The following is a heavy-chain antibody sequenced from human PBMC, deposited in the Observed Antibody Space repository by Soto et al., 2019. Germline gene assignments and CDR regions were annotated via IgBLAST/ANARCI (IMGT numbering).Heavy chain of an antibody. CDR3: ARINGGARHCTNGVCYSKSYYFDY. V-gene: IGHV3-21*01. J-gene: IGHJ4*02. Sequence: EVQLVESGGGLVKPGGSLRLSCAASGFTFSSYSMNWVRQAPGKGLEWVSSISSSSSYIYYADSVKGRFTISRDNAKNSLYLQMNSLRAEDTAVYYCARINGGARHCTNGVCYSKSYYFDYWSQGTLVTVSS. D-gene: IGHD2-8*01. CDR1: GFTFSSYS. CDR2: ISSSSSYI.